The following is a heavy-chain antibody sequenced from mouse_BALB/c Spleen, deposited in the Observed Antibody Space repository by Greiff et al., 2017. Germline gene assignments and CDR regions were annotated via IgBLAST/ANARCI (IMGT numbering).Heavy chain of an antibody. CDR1: GYTFTNYW. CDR3: ARRNLNYYAMDY. V-gene: IGHV1-63*02. CDR2: IYPGGGYT. J-gene: IGHJ4*01. Sequence: VQLQQSGAELVRPGTSVKISCKASGYTFTNYWLGWVKQRPGHGLEWIGDIYPGGGYTNYNEKFKGKATLTADTSSSTAYMQLSSLTSEDSAVYFCARRNLNYYAMDYWGQGTSVTVSS.